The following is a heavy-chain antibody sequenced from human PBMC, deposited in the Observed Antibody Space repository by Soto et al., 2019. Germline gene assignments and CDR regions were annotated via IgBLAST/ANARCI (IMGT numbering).Heavy chain of an antibody. V-gene: IGHV5-51*01. CDR3: ARQGTNYYGSSGYYYYYGMDV. D-gene: IGHD3-22*01. CDR1: GYSFTSYW. J-gene: IGHJ6*02. CDR2: IYPGDSDT. Sequence: PGESLKISCKGSGYSFTSYWIGWVRQMPGKGLEWMGIIYPGDSDTRYSPSFQGQVTISADKSISTAYLQWSSLKASDTAMYYCARQGTNYYGSSGYYYYYGMDVWGQGTTVTVSS.